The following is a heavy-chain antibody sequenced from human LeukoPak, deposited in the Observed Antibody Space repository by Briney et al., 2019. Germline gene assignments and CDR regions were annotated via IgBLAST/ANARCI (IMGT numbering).Heavy chain of an antibody. J-gene: IGHJ4*02. Sequence: ASVKVSCKASGYTFTNYYMHWVRQAPGQGLEWMGLINPSGGSTSYAQKFQGRVTMTRDTSTSTVYMELSSLRSEDTAVYYCARDLFRIGGMKSEGFDYWGQGTLVTVSS. CDR2: INPSGGST. CDR1: GYTFTNYY. D-gene: IGHD3-10*01. CDR3: ARDLFRIGGMKSEGFDY. V-gene: IGHV1-46*01.